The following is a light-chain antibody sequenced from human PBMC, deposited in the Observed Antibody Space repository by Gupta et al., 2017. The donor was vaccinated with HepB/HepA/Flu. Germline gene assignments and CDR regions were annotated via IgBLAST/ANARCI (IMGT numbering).Light chain of an antibody. V-gene: IGKV3-15*01. J-gene: IGKJ2*04. Sequence: EIVLMQSPATLSVSPGERATLSCRASHSISSNLAWLKQKPGQAPRLLIYGASTRATGIPPRFSGSGYGTEFTLTISSRQSEDFAVYYCQQHKNWPMSSFGQGTKLDIK. CDR1: HSISSN. CDR3: QQHKNWPMSS. CDR2: GAS.